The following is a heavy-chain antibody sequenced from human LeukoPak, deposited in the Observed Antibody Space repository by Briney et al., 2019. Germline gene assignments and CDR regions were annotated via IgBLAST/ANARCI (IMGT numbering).Heavy chain of an antibody. CDR3: ARDKMTGDSYFDF. CDR2: IKQDGSEK. V-gene: IGHV3-7*01. D-gene: IGHD7-27*01. Sequence: GGSLRLSCAASGFTFSSYWMSWVRQAPGKGLEWVAHIKQDGSEKNYVDSVKGRFTIFRDNAKNSLLLQMDGLRAEDSAVYYCARDKMTGDSYFDFWGQGALVTVSS. J-gene: IGHJ4*02. CDR1: GFTFSSYW.